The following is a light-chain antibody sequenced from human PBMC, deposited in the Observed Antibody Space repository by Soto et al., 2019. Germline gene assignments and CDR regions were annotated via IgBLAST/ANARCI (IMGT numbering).Light chain of an antibody. V-gene: IGKV1-6*01. CDR2: SAY. Sequence: ASQITQSPSSLSASVGDRVTITCRASQDIGNKLGWFQQKPGKAPELLIYSAYKLQSGVPSRFSGSGSGTDFTLTISSLQPEDFATYYCLQDYNYAWTFGQGTKVDIK. CDR3: LQDYNYAWT. J-gene: IGKJ1*01. CDR1: QDIGNK.